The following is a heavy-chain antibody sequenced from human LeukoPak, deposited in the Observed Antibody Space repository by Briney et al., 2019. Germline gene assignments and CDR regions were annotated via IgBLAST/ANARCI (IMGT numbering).Heavy chain of an antibody. CDR3: ARVDNMVRGIIAY. D-gene: IGHD3-10*01. CDR2: ISASGHST. CDR1: GFIFDNFG. J-gene: IGHJ4*02. V-gene: IGHV3-23*01. Sequence: GGSLRLSCAASGFIFDNFGMTWVRQAEGKGLEWVSRISASGHSTTYADSVKGRITISRDNSKNTLFLQVHSLRDDDTAVYYCARVDNMVRGIIAYWGQGTLVTVSS.